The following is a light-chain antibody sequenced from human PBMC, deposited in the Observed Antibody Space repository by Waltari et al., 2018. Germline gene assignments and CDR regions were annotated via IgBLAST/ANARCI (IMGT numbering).Light chain of an antibody. CDR1: SSDFAVFHY. Sequence: QSALTQSASVSGSPGQSIPISCTGTSSDFAVFHYVSWYQQHPGKAPQLMIYDVSKRPSGVSNRFSGSKSGNTASLTISGLQAEDEADYYCSSYTSTWVFGGGTKLTVL. J-gene: IGLJ3*02. V-gene: IGLV2-14*01. CDR3: SSYTSTWV. CDR2: DVS.